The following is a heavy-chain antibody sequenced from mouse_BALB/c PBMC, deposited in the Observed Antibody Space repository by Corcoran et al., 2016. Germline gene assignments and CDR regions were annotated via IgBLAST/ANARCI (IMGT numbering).Heavy chain of an antibody. D-gene: IGHD2-1*01. CDR2: IYPGSGNT. CDR1: GYTFTDYY. CDR3: ARWGGNYAYAMDY. Sequence: QIQLQQSGPELVKPGASVKRSCKASGYTFTDYYINWVKQKPGQGIEWIGWIYPGSGNTKYNEKFKGKATLTVDTSSSTAYMQLSSLTSEDTAVYFCARWGGNYAYAMDYWGQGTSVTVSS. J-gene: IGHJ4*01. V-gene: IGHV1-84*02.